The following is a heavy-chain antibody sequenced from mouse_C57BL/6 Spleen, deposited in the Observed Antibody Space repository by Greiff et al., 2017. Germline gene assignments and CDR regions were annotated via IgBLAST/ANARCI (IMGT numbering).Heavy chain of an antibody. CDR3: ARGGSTWFAD. J-gene: IGHJ3*01. CDR2: ISSGSSTI. Sequence: EVKVVESGGGLVKPGGSLKLSCAASGFTFSDYGMHWVRQAPEKGLEWVAYISSGSSTIYYADTVKGRFTFSRDNAKHTLFLQMTSLKSEDTAMXYWARGGSTWFADWGQGTLVTVSA. CDR1: GFTFSDYG. V-gene: IGHV5-17*01.